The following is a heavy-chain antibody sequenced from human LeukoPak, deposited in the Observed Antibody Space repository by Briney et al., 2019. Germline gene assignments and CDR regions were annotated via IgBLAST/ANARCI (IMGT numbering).Heavy chain of an antibody. J-gene: IGHJ6*03. V-gene: IGHV1-69*13. CDR3: ARDKSSYYYYMDV. CDR1: GGTFSSYA. CDR2: IIPIFGTA. Sequence: ASVKVSCKASGGTFSSYAISWVRQAPGQGLEWVGGIIPIFGTANYAQKFQGRVTITADESTSTAYMELSSLRSEDTAVYYCARDKSSYYYYMDVWGKGTTVTVSS.